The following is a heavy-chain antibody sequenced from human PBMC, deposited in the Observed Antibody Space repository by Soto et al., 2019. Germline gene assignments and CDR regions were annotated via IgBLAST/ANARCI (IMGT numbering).Heavy chain of an antibody. CDR3: ARVKSLAGEN. J-gene: IGHJ4*02. V-gene: IGHV3-7*05. Sequence: PGGSLRLSCAASGFTFSSYWMSWVRQVPGKGLEWVANIKQDGNDKYYVDSVKGRFTISRDNAKNSLYLQMNSLTAEDTAVYYCARVKSLAGENWGQGTLVTVSS. D-gene: IGHD7-27*01. CDR1: GFTFSSYW. CDR2: IKQDGNDK.